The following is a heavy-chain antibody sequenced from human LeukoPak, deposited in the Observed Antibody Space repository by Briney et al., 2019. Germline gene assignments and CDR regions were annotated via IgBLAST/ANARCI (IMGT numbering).Heavy chain of an antibody. CDR2: ISGSGAMI. D-gene: IGHD3-10*01. Sequence: GGSLRLSCAASGFTLSNHAMIWVRQAPGKGLEWVSSISGSGAMIYYADSVKGRFTISRDNAMDTLYLHMNSLRADDTAVYYCAKDRVDGSGSQFESWGQGSLVIVSS. CDR1: GFTLSNHA. J-gene: IGHJ4*02. CDR3: AKDRVDGSGSQFES. V-gene: IGHV3-23*01.